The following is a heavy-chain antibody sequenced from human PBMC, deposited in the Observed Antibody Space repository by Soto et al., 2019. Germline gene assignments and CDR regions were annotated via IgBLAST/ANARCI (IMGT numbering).Heavy chain of an antibody. Sequence: PGGSLILSCGASGFTFSNYIIHWVRQAPGKGLEWVAAIWFDGTNKYYADSVRGRFTVSRDNSKNTVFLQMNSLRAEDTAVFYCTGTRGRGWNFGSWGQGTQVTVYS. CDR2: IWFDGTNK. J-gene: IGHJ4*02. CDR3: TGTRGRGWNFGS. D-gene: IGHD6-19*01. CDR1: GFTFSNYI. V-gene: IGHV3-33*01.